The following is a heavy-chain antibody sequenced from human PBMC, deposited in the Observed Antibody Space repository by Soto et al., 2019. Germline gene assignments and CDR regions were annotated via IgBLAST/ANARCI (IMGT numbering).Heavy chain of an antibody. V-gene: IGHV3-23*01. J-gene: IGHJ4*02. D-gene: IGHD3-22*01. CDR3: AKVYILTIIVGTYDF. CDR1: GFTFSSYA. CDR2: ISGSGGST. Sequence: GGSLRLSCAASGFTFSSYAMSWVRQAPGKGLKWVSGISGSGGSTHYADSVKGRFTISRDNSKNTLYLQMNSLRAEDTAVYYCAKVYILTIIVGTYDFWGQGPMVAVSS.